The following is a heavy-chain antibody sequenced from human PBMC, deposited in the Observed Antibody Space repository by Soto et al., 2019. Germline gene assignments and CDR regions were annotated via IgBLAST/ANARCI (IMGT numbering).Heavy chain of an antibody. CDR3: ARKNKGANHNSDAALDI. V-gene: IGHV3-21*01. CDR1: SFG. Sequence: SFGGSWILTDQRGVLEWVSSISSSGTYIYYADSVKARFTISRDNAKNSLSLQMDSLRAEDTAVYYCARKNKGANHNSDAALDIWRKGTMVTVSS. J-gene: IGHJ3*02. CDR2: ISSSGTYI.